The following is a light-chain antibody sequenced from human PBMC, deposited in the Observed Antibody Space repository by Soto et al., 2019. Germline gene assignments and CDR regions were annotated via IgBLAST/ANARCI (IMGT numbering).Light chain of an antibody. V-gene: IGKV1-5*01. CDR1: QSVSGW. CDR2: DAS. CDR3: QQLNSYPLT. Sequence: DIPITESPSTLSACVRDTATVTCRASQSVSGWLAWYQQKPGEAPKLLIYDASALPRGVPSRFSGSGSGTKFTLTIASLQPDDFATYYCQQLNSYPLTFGGRTKVDI. J-gene: IGKJ4*01.